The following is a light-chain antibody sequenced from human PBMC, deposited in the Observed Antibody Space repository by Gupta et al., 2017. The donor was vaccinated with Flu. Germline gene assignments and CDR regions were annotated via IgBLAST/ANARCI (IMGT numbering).Light chain of an antibody. CDR1: QSISSW. CDR3: QQYKRYSRT. Sequence: DIQMTQSPSTLSASVGDRVTITCRASQSISSWLAWYQQKPGKAPKLLIYKASSLESGVPSRFSGSGSGTECTLTISSLQPDDCATYYCQQYKRYSRTFGQGTKVEIK. V-gene: IGKV1-5*03. CDR2: KAS. J-gene: IGKJ1*01.